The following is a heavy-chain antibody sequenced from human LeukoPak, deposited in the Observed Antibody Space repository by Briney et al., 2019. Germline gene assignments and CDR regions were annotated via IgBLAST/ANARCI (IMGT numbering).Heavy chain of an antibody. D-gene: IGHD5-12*01. Sequence: SETLSLTCAVYGGSFSGYYWSWIRQPPGKGLEWIGEINHSGSTNYNPSLKSRVTISVDTSKNQFSLKLSSVTAADTAVYYCARLYCGYLFDYWGQGTLVTVSS. CDR2: INHSGST. V-gene: IGHV4-34*01. CDR3: ARLYCGYLFDY. CDR1: GGSFSGYY. J-gene: IGHJ4*02.